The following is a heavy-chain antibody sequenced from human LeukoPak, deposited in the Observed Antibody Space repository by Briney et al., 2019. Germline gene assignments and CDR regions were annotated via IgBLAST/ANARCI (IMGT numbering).Heavy chain of an antibody. CDR2: INSDGSST. Sequence: GGSLRLPCAASGFTFSSYWMHWVRQAPGKGLVWVSRINSDGSSTSYADSVKGRFTISRDNAKNTLYLQMNSLRAEDTAVYYCARESYDYVWGSDAFDIWGQGTMVTVSS. V-gene: IGHV3-74*01. CDR3: ARESYDYVWGSDAFDI. CDR1: GFTFSSYW. J-gene: IGHJ3*02. D-gene: IGHD3-16*01.